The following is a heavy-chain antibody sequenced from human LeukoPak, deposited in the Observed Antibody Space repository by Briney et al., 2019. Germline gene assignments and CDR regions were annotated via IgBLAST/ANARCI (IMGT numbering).Heavy chain of an antibody. CDR3: ARQLKGGHGDSPVGY. J-gene: IGHJ4*02. CDR2: MNHDGSNT. V-gene: IGHV3-74*01. D-gene: IGHD4-17*01. Sequence: GGSLTLSSAASGFTFSKHWMHWDSQAPGKGLVWVSRMNHDGSNTDYADSVKGRFTISRDNAKNTLYLQMNSLRAEDTAVYSCARQLKGGHGDSPVGYWGQGTLVTVSS. CDR1: GFTFSKHW.